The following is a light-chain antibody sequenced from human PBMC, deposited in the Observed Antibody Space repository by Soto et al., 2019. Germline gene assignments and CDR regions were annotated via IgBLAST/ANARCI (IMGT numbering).Light chain of an antibody. J-gene: IGKJ1*01. CDR1: QSVSSNY. Sequence: ESVLTQSPGTLSLSPGERSTLSCSSSQSVSSNYLAWYQQKPGQAPRPLIYGASTRATGIPDRFSGSGSGTDFTLTISRLEPDDSAVYYCQQYGSSPTWTFGQGTKVDIK. CDR3: QQYGSSPTWT. V-gene: IGKV3-20*01. CDR2: GAS.